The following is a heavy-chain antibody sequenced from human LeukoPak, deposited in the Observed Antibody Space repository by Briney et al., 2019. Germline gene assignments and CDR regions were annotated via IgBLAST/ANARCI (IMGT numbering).Heavy chain of an antibody. CDR2: ISGSGGST. CDR3: AKGPFLEWLLSLHFDY. J-gene: IGHJ4*02. V-gene: IGHV3-23*01. Sequence: PGGSLRLSCAASGFTFSSYAMSWVRQAPGKGLEWVSAISGSGGSTYYADSVKGRFTISRDNSKNTLYLQMNSLRAEDTAVYYCAKGPFLEWLLSLHFDYWGQGTLVTVSS. CDR1: GFTFSSYA. D-gene: IGHD3-3*01.